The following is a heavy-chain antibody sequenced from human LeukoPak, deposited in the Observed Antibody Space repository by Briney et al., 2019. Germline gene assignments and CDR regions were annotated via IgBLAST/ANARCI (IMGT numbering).Heavy chain of an antibody. CDR2: FDPEDGET. CDR3: ARGLYSSGWYDDY. V-gene: IGHV1-24*01. Sequence: GASVKVSCKVSGYTLTELSMHWVRQAPGKGLEWMGGFDPEDGETIYAQKFQGRVTMTEDTSTDTAYMELRSLRSDDTAVYYCARGLYSSGWYDDYWGQGTLVTVSS. D-gene: IGHD6-19*01. J-gene: IGHJ4*02. CDR1: GYTLTELS.